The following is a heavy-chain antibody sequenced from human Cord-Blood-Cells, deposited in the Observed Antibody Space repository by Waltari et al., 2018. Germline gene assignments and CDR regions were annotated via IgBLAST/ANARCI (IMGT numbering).Heavy chain of an antibody. CDR2: FDPEDGET. CDR1: GYTLPELS. J-gene: IGHJ4*02. CDR3: ATDRERYSYGYPYYFDY. D-gene: IGHD5-18*01. V-gene: IGHV1-24*01. Sequence: QVQLVQSGAEVKKPGASVRVSCKLSGYTLPELSMHWMRTAPGQGLEWMGGFDPEDGETIYAQKFQGRVTMTEDTSTDTAYMELSSLRSEDTAVYYCATDRERYSYGYPYYFDYWGQGTLVTVSS.